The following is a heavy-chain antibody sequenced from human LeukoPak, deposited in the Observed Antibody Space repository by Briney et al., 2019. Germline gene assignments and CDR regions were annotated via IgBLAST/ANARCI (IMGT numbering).Heavy chain of an antibody. CDR1: GFTFSRYW. CDR2: IKQDGSER. Sequence: GGSLRLSCAASGFTFSRYWMSWVRQAPGKGLEWVANIKQDGSERNYVDSVKGRFTISRDNAKNSLYLQMKSLRAEDTAVFYCVRDRGGLEWLLDHYYMDVWGKGTRVTVSS. CDR3: VRDRGGLEWLLDHYYMDV. D-gene: IGHD3-3*01. J-gene: IGHJ6*03. V-gene: IGHV3-7*01.